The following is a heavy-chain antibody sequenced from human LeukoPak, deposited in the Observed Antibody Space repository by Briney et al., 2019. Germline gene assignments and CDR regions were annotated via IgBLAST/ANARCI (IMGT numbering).Heavy chain of an antibody. CDR1: GYTFTSYG. CDR2: ISTYNSNT. CDR3: ARDWVRSDGDYLSAFDP. D-gene: IGHD4-17*01. V-gene: IGHV1-18*01. J-gene: IGHJ5*02. Sequence: ASVKLSCKASGYTFTSYGISWGLQAPGQRVEGRGGISTYNSNTNYAQKLQGRVTMTTDTSTSTAYLELRSLRSDDTAVYYCARDWVRSDGDYLSAFDPWGQGTLVTVSS.